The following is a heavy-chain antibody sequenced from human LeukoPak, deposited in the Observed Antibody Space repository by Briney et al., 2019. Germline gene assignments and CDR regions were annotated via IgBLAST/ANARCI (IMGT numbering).Heavy chain of an antibody. J-gene: IGHJ4*02. D-gene: IGHD6-6*01. CDR1: GFDLSTYA. Sequence: GGSLRLSCAASGFDLSTYAMHWVRQAPGKGLEWVAVIWFDESIKYYADSVKGRFTISRDNSKNTLYLQMTSLRAEDSAVYYCAGLYSNSRPAAMGTLFDNWGQGTLVTVSS. CDR2: IWFDESIK. CDR3: AGLYSNSRPAAMGTLFDN. V-gene: IGHV3-33*01.